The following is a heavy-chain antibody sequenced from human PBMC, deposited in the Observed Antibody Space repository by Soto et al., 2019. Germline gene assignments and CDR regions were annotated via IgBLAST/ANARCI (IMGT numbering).Heavy chain of an antibody. CDR3: AHAAFYYGSGNI. CDR2: IIPVLGAP. CDR1: GGTFSSDS. J-gene: IGHJ4*02. D-gene: IGHD3-10*01. Sequence: SVKVSCKASGGTFSSDSISWVRQAPGQGLEWVGGIIPVLGAPDYADKFQGRVTITADEATSTGYMELSSLKSEDTAVYYCAHAAFYYGSGNIWGQGTLVTVS. V-gene: IGHV1-69*13.